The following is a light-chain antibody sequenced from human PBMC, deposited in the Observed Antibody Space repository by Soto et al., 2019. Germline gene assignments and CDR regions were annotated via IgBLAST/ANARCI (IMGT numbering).Light chain of an antibody. V-gene: IGKV1-9*01. CDR3: QQLYSFPLT. Sequence: DIQMTQSPSTLSASVRDRVTITCRASQDFSNFLAWYQQKPGRAPKLLMYDASTLQSGVPSRFSGSGSGTEFTLTISSLQPEDFATYYCQQLYSFPLTFGGGTKVDI. J-gene: IGKJ4*01. CDR2: DAS. CDR1: QDFSNF.